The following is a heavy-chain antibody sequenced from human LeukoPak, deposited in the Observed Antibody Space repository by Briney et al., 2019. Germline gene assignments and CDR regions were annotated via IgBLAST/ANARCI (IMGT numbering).Heavy chain of an antibody. CDR3: AVNSTKHTFDI. CDR2: IYYSGGT. Sequence: SGTLSLTCTVSGGSISPFYWSWIPQAPGKGLEWIVSIYYSGGTNYNPSLQSRVTISVDTSKNQFALELSSVPAADTVVYYCAVNSTKHTFDIWGQGTMVTVSS. D-gene: IGHD1-1*01. V-gene: IGHV4-59*08. J-gene: IGHJ3*02. CDR1: GGSISPFY.